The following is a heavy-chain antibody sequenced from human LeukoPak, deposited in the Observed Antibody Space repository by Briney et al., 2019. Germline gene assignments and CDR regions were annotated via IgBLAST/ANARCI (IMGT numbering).Heavy chain of an antibody. V-gene: IGHV3-30-3*01. Sequence: GGSLRLSCAASGFTFGSYAMHWVRQAPGKGLEWVAVISYDGSNKYYADSVKGRFTISRDNSKNTLYLQMNSLRAEDTAVYYCARGYGNYDFWSGNYYGMDVWGQGTTVTVSS. CDR2: ISYDGSNK. D-gene: IGHD3-3*01. CDR3: ARGYGNYDFWSGNYYGMDV. J-gene: IGHJ6*02. CDR1: GFTFGSYA.